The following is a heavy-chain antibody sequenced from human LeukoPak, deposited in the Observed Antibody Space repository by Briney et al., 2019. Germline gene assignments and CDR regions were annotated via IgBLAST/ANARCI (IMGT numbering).Heavy chain of an antibody. CDR1: GYTFTSYA. CDR2: INAGNGNT. V-gene: IGHV1-3*03. D-gene: IGHD5-18*01. Sequence: ASVKVSCKASGYTFTSYAMHWVRQAPGQRLEWMGWINAGNGNTKYSQEFQGRVTITRDTSASTAYMELSSLRSEDMAVYYCARDSGYSYGYDYYYMDVWGKGTTVTVSS. CDR3: ARDSGYSYGYDYYYMDV. J-gene: IGHJ6*03.